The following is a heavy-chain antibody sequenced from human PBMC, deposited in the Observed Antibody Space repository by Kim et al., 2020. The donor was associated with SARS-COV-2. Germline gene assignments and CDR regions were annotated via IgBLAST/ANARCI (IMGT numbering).Heavy chain of an antibody. J-gene: IGHJ4*02. CDR2: INHSGST. V-gene: IGHV4-34*01. CDR1: GGSFSGYY. CDR3: AREGIAVAGEIY. D-gene: IGHD6-19*01. Sequence: SETLSLTCAVYGGSFSGYYWSWIRQPPGKGLEWIGEINHSGSTNYNPSLKSRVTISVDTSKNQFSLKLSSVTAADTAVYYCAREGIAVAGEIYWGQGTLVTVSS.